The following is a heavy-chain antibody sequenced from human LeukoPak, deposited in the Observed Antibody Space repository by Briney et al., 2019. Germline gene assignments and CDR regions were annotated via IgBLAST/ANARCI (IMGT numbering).Heavy chain of an antibody. CDR1: GYTFTSYG. J-gene: IGHJ4*02. V-gene: IGHV1-18*01. Sequence: ASVKVSCKASGYTFTSYGISRVRQAPGQGLEWMGWISAYNGNTNYAQKLQGRVTMTTDTSTSTAYMELRSLRSDDTAVYYCARDSCSGGSCYVDYWGQGTLVTVSS. CDR2: ISAYNGNT. D-gene: IGHD2-15*01. CDR3: ARDSCSGGSCYVDY.